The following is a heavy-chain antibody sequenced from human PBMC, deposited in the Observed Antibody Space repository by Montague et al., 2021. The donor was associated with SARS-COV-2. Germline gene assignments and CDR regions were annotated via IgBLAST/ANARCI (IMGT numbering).Heavy chain of an antibody. Sequence: TLSLTCAVSGGSISSGGYSWNWIRQPPGKGLEWIGYIYHSGSTYYNPSLKSRVTISLDSSKSQFSLNLTSVTAADTAVYYCARGSMVRGGKVYYGVDGWGQGTTVTVSS. CDR3: ARGSMVRGGKVYYGVDG. V-gene: IGHV4-30-2*01. CDR1: GGSISSGGYS. J-gene: IGHJ6*02. D-gene: IGHD3-10*01. CDR2: IYHSGST.